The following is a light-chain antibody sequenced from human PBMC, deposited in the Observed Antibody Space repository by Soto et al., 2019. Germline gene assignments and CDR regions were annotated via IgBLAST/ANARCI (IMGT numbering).Light chain of an antibody. J-gene: IGKJ5*01. CDR2: GAS. V-gene: IGKV3-11*01. Sequence: VVLTQSPATLSLSPGESATLSCSTSLSVSVYLDWYQQKPGQAPRLLIFGASNRATGIPARFSGSGSGTDFTLTINSLEPDDFAVYYCQQRDSWPITFGQGTRLEIK. CDR1: LSVSVY. CDR3: QQRDSWPIT.